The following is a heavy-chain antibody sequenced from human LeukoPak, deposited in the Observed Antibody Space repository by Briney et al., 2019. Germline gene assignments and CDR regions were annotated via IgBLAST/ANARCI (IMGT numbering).Heavy chain of an antibody. CDR2: ISNNGGYT. D-gene: IGHD2-15*01. J-gene: IGHJ4*02. CDR3: AKQLGYCSDGSCYFPY. Sequence: GGSLRLSCAASGFTFSSSAMSWVRQAPGKGLEWVSAISNNGGYTYYADPVQGRFTISRDNSKSTLCLQMNSLRAEDTAVYYCAKQLGYCSDGSCYFPYWGQGTLVTVSS. V-gene: IGHV3-23*01. CDR1: GFTFSSSA.